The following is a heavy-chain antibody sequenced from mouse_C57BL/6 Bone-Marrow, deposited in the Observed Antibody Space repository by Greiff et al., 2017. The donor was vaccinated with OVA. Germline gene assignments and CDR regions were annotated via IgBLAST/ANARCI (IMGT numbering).Heavy chain of an antibody. CDR1: GYTFTSYW. CDR2: IDPSDSET. V-gene: IGHV1-52*01. Sequence: QVQLQQPGAELVRPGSSVKLSCKASGYTFTSYWMHWVKQRPIQGLEWIGNIDPSDSETHYNQKFKDKATLTVDKSSSTAYMQLSSLTSEDSAVYYGARGGGYGNYWYFDVWGTGTTVTVSS. CDR3: ARGGGYGNYWYFDV. D-gene: IGHD2-1*01. J-gene: IGHJ1*03.